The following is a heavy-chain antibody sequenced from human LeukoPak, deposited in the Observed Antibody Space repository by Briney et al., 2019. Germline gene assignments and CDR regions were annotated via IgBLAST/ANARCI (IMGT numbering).Heavy chain of an antibody. CDR1: GFTFSSYG. Sequence: GGSLRLSCAVSGFTFSSYGMSWVRQAPGKGLEWVSAISGSGGSTYYADSVKGRFTISRDNSKNTLYLQMNSLRAEDTAVHYCAKDPGGGSYSSSWSTPWDYYYYYYMDVWGKGTTVTISS. J-gene: IGHJ6*03. V-gene: IGHV3-23*01. D-gene: IGHD6-13*01. CDR2: ISGSGGST. CDR3: AKDPGGGSYSSSWSTPWDYYYYYYMDV.